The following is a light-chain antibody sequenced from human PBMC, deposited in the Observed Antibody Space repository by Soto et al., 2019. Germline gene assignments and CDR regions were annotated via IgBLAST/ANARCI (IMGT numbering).Light chain of an antibody. J-gene: IGKJ4*01. V-gene: IGKV3-11*01. CDR1: QSVRSY. CDR3: QQRFIWPPLT. CDR2: DAS. Sequence: EVVLTQSPATLSLSPGERATLSCRASQSVRSYLAWYQQKPGQAPGLLIYDASNRATGIPARFSGSGSGTDFTLTISSLEPEDFAVYYCQQRFIWPPLTFGGGTKVEVK.